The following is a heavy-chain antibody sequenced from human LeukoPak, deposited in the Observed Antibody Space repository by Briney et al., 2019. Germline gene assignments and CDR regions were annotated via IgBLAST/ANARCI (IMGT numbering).Heavy chain of an antibody. J-gene: IGHJ6*02. CDR1: GGSISSGGSS. CDR2: TYHSGST. V-gene: IGHV4-30-2*01. CDR3: ASTSQYYYYYGMDV. Sequence: SQTLSLTCAVSGGSISSGGSSWSWIRQPPGKGLEWIGYTYHSGSTYYNPSLKSRVTVSVDRSKNQFSLKLSSVTAADTAVYYCASTSQYYYYYGMDVWGQGTTVTVSS.